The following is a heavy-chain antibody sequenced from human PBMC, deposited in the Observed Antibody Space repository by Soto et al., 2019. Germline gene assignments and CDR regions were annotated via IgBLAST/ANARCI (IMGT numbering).Heavy chain of an antibody. CDR2: IYYSGST. V-gene: IGHV4-39*01. Sequence: SETLSLTCTVSGGSISSSSYYWGWIRQPPGKGLEWIGSIYYSGSTYYNPSLKSRVTISVDTSKNQFSLKLSSVTAADTAVYYCARPSYDILTGGPEDYYYGMDVWGQGTTVTVSS. J-gene: IGHJ6*02. CDR3: ARPSYDILTGGPEDYYYGMDV. CDR1: GGSISSSSYY. D-gene: IGHD3-9*01.